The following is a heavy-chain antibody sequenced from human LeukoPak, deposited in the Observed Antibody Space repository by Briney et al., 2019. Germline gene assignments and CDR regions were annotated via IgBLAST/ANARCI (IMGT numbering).Heavy chain of an antibody. V-gene: IGHV3-33*01. CDR2: VRNDASDT. D-gene: IGHD4-23*01. J-gene: IGHJ4*02. CDR3: ARDRGKDYFDS. Sequence: GTSLRLSCTTSGLTFTSYGFHWLRQVVGKRLEWVAFVRNDASDTYHANSVKGRFSVSRDDSKNTLYLQMNSLRPEDTAIYYCARDRGKDYFDSWGQGTQVTVSS. CDR1: GLTFTSYG.